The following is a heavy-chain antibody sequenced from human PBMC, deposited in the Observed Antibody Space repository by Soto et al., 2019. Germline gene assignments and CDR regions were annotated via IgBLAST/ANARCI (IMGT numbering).Heavy chain of an antibody. Sequence: SLRLSCLASRFTFSTYAMHWVRQAPGKGLEYVSTISSNGGSTYYADSVKGRFTISRDNSKNTLYLQMSSLRAEDTAVYYCVKYYFDSSGYYGLNAFDIWGQGTMVTVSS. CDR1: RFTFSTYA. CDR3: VKYYFDSSGYYGLNAFDI. CDR2: ISSNGGST. V-gene: IGHV3-64D*06. D-gene: IGHD3-22*01. J-gene: IGHJ3*02.